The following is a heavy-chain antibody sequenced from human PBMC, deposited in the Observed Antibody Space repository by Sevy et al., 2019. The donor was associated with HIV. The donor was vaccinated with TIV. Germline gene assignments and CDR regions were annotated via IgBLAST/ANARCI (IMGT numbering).Heavy chain of an antibody. CDR2: IYYSGST. Sequence: SETLSLTCTVSGGSISSSSYYWGWIRQPPGKGLEWIGSIYYSGSTYYNPSLKSLVTISVDTSKNQVSLKLSSVTAADTAVYYCAVITIFGVVTDNWFDPWGQGTRVTVSS. J-gene: IGHJ5*02. CDR3: AVITIFGVVTDNWFDP. CDR1: GGSISSSSYY. D-gene: IGHD3-3*01. V-gene: IGHV4-39*01.